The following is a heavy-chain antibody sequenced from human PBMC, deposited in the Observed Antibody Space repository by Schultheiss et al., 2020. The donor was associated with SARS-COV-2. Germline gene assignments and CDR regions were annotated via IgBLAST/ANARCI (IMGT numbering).Heavy chain of an antibody. Sequence: GSLRLSCTVSGGSISTYYWRWIRQPPGKGLEWIGYIYNSGSTNYNPSLKSRVTISVDTSKNQFSLKLSSVTAADTAVYYCARVPPYCSGGSCYSFRWAFDIWGQGTMVTVSS. D-gene: IGHD2-15*01. CDR1: GGSISTYY. V-gene: IGHV4-59*12. CDR2: IYNSGST. CDR3: ARVPPYCSGGSCYSFRWAFDI. J-gene: IGHJ3*02.